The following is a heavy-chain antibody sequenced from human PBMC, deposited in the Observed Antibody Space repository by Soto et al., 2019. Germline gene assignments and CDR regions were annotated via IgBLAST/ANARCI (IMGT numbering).Heavy chain of an antibody. CDR1: GYTFNKYP. CDR2: INPANGDT. J-gene: IGHJ6*02. CDR3: ARSQGSSTSLEIYYYYYYGMDV. Sequence: ASVKVSCKTSGYTFNKYPIHWVRQAPGQGLEWMGWINPANGDTGFSQKFQDRVTITRDTSASTAYMELSSLRSEDTAVYYCARSQGSSTSLEIYYYYYYGMDVWGQGTTVTVSS. V-gene: IGHV1-3*01. D-gene: IGHD2-2*01.